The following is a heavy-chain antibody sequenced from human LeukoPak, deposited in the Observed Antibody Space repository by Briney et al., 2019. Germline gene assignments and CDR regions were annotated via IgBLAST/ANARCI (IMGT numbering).Heavy chain of an antibody. CDR1: GFTFSSYS. CDR3: ARGLAVAGNDY. J-gene: IGHJ4*02. CDR2: ISSSSSYI. D-gene: IGHD6-19*01. V-gene: IGHV3-21*01. Sequence: GGSLRLSCAASGFTFSSYSMNWVRQAPGKGLEWVSSISSSSSYIYYADSVKGRFTISRDNAKSSLYLQMNSLRAEDTAVYYCARGLAVAGNDYWGQGTLVTVSS.